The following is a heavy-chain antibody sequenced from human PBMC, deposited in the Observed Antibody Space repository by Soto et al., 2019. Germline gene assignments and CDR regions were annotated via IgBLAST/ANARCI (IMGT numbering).Heavy chain of an antibody. V-gene: IGHV1-69*08. CDR3: ARDPPIRYSGYDLPDY. J-gene: IGHJ4*02. CDR2: IIPILGIA. Sequence: QVQLVQSGAEVKKPGSSVKVSCKASGGTFSSYTISWVRQAPGQGLEWMGRIIPILGIANYAQKFQGRVTITADKSTSTAYMELSSLRSEDTAVYYCARDPPIRYSGYDLPDYWGQGTLVTVSS. D-gene: IGHD5-12*01. CDR1: GGTFSSYT.